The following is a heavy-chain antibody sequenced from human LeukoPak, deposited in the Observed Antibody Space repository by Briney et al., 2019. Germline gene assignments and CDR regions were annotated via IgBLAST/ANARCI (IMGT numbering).Heavy chain of an antibody. CDR1: GYSISSGYY. J-gene: IGHJ5*02. D-gene: IGHD4-23*01. V-gene: IGHV4-38-2*02. Sequence: SETLSLTCTVSGYSISSGYYWGWIRQPPGKGLEWIGSIYHSGSTYYNPSLKSRVTISVDTSKNHFSLRLSSVTAADTAVYYCARGSLDDYGGNSARYNWFDAWGQGILVTVPS. CDR2: IYHSGST. CDR3: ARGSLDDYGGNSARYNWFDA.